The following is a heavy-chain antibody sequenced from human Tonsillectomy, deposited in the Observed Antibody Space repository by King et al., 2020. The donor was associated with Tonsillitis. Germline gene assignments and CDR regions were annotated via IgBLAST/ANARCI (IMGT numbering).Heavy chain of an antibody. Sequence: VQLVESGGGVVQPGRSLRLSCAASEFTFSNYGMHWVRQAPGKGLEWVAVISYDGNNKYYADSVKGRFTISRDNSKNTLYLQMNSLRAEDTAVYYCAKDRGADSCSWYALTFYFDYWGQGTLVTVSS. D-gene: IGHD6-13*01. V-gene: IGHV3-30*18. CDR3: AKDRGADSCSWYALTFYFDY. CDR1: EFTFSNYG. J-gene: IGHJ4*02. CDR2: ISYDGNNK.